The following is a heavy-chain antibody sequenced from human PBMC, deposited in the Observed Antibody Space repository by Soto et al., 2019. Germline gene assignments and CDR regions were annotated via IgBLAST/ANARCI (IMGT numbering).Heavy chain of an antibody. V-gene: IGHV3-66*01. CDR2: IYSGGGT. J-gene: IGHJ3*02. D-gene: IGHD6-6*01. Sequence: EVQLVDSGGGLVQPGGSLRLSCAASGITVSNNYMSWVRQAPGKGLEWVSVIYSGGGTYYADSVKGRFTISRDNSXXXXXXXXXXXXXXXXXXXXXXXXGXXXXXXPRGAFDIWGQGTMVTVSS. CDR3: XXXGXXXXXXPRGAFDI. CDR1: GITVSNNY.